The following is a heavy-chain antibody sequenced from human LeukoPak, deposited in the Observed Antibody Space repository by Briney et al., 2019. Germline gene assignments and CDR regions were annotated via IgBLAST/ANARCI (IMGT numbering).Heavy chain of an antibody. D-gene: IGHD1-14*01. CDR3: AREPGSQRVNRLARRGDY. V-gene: IGHV7-4-1*02. CDR2: IDTNTGIP. J-gene: IGHJ4*02. CDR1: GYTFINFA. Sequence: ASVKVSCKASGYTFINFAMNWVRQAPGQGLEWMGWIDTNTGIPTYAQGFTGRFVFSLDTSVSTVYLQITSLQAEDAAVYYCAREPGSQRVNRLARRGDYWGQGTLVTVSS.